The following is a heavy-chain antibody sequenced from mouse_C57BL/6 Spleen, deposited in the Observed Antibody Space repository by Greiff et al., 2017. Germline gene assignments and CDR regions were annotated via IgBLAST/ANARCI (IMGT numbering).Heavy chain of an antibody. Sequence: QVQLQQPGAELVKPGASVKLSCKASGYTFTSYWMHWVKQRPGRGLEWIGRIDPKSGGTKYNEKFKSKATLTVDKPSSTAYMQLSSLTSEDSAVYYCARSHYDYDGRFAYWGQGTLVTVSA. CDR2: IDPKSGGT. D-gene: IGHD2-4*01. J-gene: IGHJ3*01. CDR1: GYTFTSYW. V-gene: IGHV1-72*01. CDR3: ARSHYDYDGRFAY.